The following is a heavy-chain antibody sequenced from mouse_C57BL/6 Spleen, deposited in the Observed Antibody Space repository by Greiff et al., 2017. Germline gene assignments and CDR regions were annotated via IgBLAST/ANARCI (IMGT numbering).Heavy chain of an antibody. V-gene: IGHV1-82*01. Sequence: QVHVQQSGPELVKPGASVKISCKASGYAFSSSWMNWVKQRPGKGLEWIGRIYPGDGDTNYNGKFKGKATLTEDKSSSTAYMQLSSLTSEDSAVYFCARQGPYSYFDVWGTGTTVTVSS. J-gene: IGHJ1*03. CDR1: GYAFSSSW. CDR2: IYPGDGDT. CDR3: ARQGPYSYFDV.